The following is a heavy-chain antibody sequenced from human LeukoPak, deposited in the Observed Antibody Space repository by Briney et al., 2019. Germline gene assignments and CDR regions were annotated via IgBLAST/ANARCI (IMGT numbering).Heavy chain of an antibody. CDR2: ISSSSSFI. D-gene: IGHD3-10*01. CDR1: GFTFSTYS. Sequence: GGSLRLSCAASGFTFSTYSMNWVRQAPGKGLEWVSSISSSSSFIYYADSVKGRFTISRANAKNSLYLQMNSLRVEDTAVYYCARDYYGSETPHWGQGTLVTVSS. V-gene: IGHV3-21*01. J-gene: IGHJ4*02. CDR3: ARDYYGSETPH.